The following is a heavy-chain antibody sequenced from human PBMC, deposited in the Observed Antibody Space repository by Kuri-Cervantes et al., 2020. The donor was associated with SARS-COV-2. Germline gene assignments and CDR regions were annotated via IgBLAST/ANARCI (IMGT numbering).Heavy chain of an antibody. J-gene: IGHJ4*02. Sequence: GSLRLSCAVSGYSISSGYYWGWIRQPPGKGLEWIGSIYHSGSTYCNPSLKRRVTISVDTSKNQFSLKLSSVTAADTAVYYCARVGSALRRDFDYWGQGTLVTVSS. CDR2: IYHSGST. V-gene: IGHV4-38-2*01. D-gene: IGHD6-25*01. CDR3: ARVGSALRRDFDY. CDR1: GYSISSGYY.